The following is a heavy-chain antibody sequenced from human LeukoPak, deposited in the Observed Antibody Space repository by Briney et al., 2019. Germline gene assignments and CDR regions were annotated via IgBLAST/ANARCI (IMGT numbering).Heavy chain of an antibody. J-gene: IGHJ5*02. V-gene: IGHV3-30*04. CDR2: ISYDGSNK. Sequence: GGSLRLSCAASGFTFSSYAMHWVRQAPGKGLEWVAVISYDGSNKYYADSVKGRFTISRDNAKNSLYLQMNSLRAEDTAVYYCARRGGSYYYNWFDPWGQGTLVTVSS. CDR1: GFTFSSYA. CDR3: ARRGGSYYYNWFDP. D-gene: IGHD1-26*01.